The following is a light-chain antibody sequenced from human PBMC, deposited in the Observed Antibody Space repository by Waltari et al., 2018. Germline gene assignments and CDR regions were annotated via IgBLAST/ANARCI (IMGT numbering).Light chain of an antibody. J-gene: IGLJ3*02. Sequence: QSALTQPASVSGSPGQSITISCTVTSSSLCGYTYVSWYQQHPGKAPKLMIYVVSNRPSGVSNRFPGSKSGSTASLTISGLQSEDEADYYCSSYMNSSLVFGAGTKVTVL. CDR3: SSYMNSSLV. CDR2: VVS. V-gene: IGLV2-14*01. CDR1: SSSLCGYTY.